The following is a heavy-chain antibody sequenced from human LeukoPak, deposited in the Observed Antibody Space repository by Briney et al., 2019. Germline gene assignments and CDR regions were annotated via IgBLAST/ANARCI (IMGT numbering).Heavy chain of an antibody. CDR3: ARESGYNSPLNWFDP. D-gene: IGHD5-24*01. CDR1: GGSISSYY. J-gene: IGHJ5*02. V-gene: IGHV4-59*01. CDR2: IYYSGST. Sequence: SETLSLTCTVSGGSISSYYWSWIRQPPGKGLEWIGYIYYSGSTNYNPSLKSRVTISLDTSKNQFSLKLSSVTAADTAVYYCARESGYNSPLNWFDPWGQGTLVTVSS.